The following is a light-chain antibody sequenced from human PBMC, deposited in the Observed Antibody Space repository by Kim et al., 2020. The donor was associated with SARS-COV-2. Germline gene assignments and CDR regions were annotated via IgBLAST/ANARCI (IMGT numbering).Light chain of an antibody. CDR2: DAS. CDR1: QSVSSSF. CDR3: QQYGDLPLT. V-gene: IGKV3-20*01. J-gene: IGKJ4*01. Sequence: LYPGERATLSCRASQSVSSSFLAWYQQKPGQAPRLLIYDASSRASGIADRFSGRGSGTDFTLTISRLQPEDSAVYYCQQYGDLPLTFGGGTKLEI.